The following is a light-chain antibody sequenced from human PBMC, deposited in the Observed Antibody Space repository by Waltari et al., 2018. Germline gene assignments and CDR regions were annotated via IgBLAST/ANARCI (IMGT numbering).Light chain of an antibody. J-gene: IGLJ3*02. Sequence: SYVLTQPPSVSVAPGKTARITCGGNNIGGKSVHWYQQKPGQAPMVVMYYDSDRPSGIPERFSGAKSGSRATLTISRVEAGDEADYHCQVWDGSTNRPVFGGGTTLTVL. CDR3: QVWDGSTNRPV. CDR2: YDS. CDR1: NIGGKS. V-gene: IGLV3-21*04.